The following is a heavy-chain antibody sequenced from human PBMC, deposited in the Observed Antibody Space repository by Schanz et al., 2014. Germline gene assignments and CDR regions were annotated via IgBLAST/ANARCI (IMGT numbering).Heavy chain of an antibody. J-gene: IGHJ3*02. Sequence: EVQLLESGGGLVQPGGSLRLSCSASTFTFDHYAMTWVRQAPGKGLEWVAAVSSRSDEIKYADSVRGRFTISRDNSKTTVYLQMNSLRAEDTAVYYCAKGRFGELSAFDIWGQGTMVTVSS. CDR1: TFTFDHYA. CDR2: VSSRSDEI. CDR3: AKGRFGELSAFDI. V-gene: IGHV3-23*05. D-gene: IGHD3-10*01.